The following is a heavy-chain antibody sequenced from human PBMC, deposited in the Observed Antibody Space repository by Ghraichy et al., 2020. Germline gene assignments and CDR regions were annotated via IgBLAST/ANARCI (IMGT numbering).Heavy chain of an antibody. CDR3: AREGGPDQQLQYYMDV. V-gene: IGHV6-1*01. D-gene: IGHD6-13*01. CDR2: TYYRSKWYN. J-gene: IGHJ6*03. Sequence: SQTLSLTCAISGDSVSSNSAAWNWIRQSPSRGLEWLGRTYYRSKWYNDYAVSVKSRITINPDTSKNQFSLQLNSVTPEDTAVYYCAREGGPDQQLQYYMDVWGKGTTVTVSS. CDR1: GDSVSSNSAA.